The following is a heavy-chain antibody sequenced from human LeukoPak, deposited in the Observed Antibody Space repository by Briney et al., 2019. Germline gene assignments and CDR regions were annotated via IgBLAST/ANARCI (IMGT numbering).Heavy chain of an antibody. CDR3: ARSGYSYAKGDYYFDY. CDR1: GFTFSSYS. V-gene: IGHV3-21*01. J-gene: IGHJ4*02. Sequence: GGSLRLSCAASGFTFSSYSMNWVRQAPGKGLEWVSSISSSSYIYYADSVKGRFTISRDNAKNSLYLQMNSLRAEDTAVYYCARSGYSYAKGDYYFDYWGQGTLVTVSS. D-gene: IGHD5-18*01. CDR2: ISSSSYI.